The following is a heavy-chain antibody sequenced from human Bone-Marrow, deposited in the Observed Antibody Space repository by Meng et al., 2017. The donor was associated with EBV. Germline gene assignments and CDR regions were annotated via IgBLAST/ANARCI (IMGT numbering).Heavy chain of an antibody. CDR2: ISHDGTNT. CDR1: GFRFSAFA. CDR3: ARARDGDWFFDL. D-gene: IGHD2-21*02. V-gene: IGHV3-30*03. J-gene: IGHJ2*01. Sequence: QVQLVESGGGVVQPGWSQRLSCAGSGFRFSAFAMHWVRQTPDKGLEWVAVISHDGTNTFYADSVQGRFAISRDNSKNTLYVQMDSLRPEDTAIYYCARARDGDWFFDLWGRGTLVTVSS.